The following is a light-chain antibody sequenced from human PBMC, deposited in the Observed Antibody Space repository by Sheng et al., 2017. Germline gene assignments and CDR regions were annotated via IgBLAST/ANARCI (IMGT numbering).Light chain of an antibody. CDR3: QQYYSTLT. Sequence: EIVLTQSPGTLSLSPGERATLSCRVSKSLYVNYIAWYQQKPGQPPKVLIYWASSRESGVPDRFSGSGSGTDFTLTISSLQAEDVAVYYCQQYYSTLTFGGGTKVEIK. CDR2: WAS. CDR1: KSLYVNY. J-gene: IGKJ4*01. V-gene: IGKV4-1*01.